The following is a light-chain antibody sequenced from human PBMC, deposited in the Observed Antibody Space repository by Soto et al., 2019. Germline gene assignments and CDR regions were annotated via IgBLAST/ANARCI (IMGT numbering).Light chain of an antibody. V-gene: IGKV3-15*01. CDR2: GAS. CDR3: QQYNNWPQT. Sequence: EIVMTQSPASLSVAPWERSTLSSTSTQSVATNLAWYQQKPGQPPRLLIYGASTRATGIPARFSGSGSGTEFTLTISSLQSEDFAEYNCQQYNNWPQTFGQGTKVDI. J-gene: IGKJ1*01. CDR1: QSVATN.